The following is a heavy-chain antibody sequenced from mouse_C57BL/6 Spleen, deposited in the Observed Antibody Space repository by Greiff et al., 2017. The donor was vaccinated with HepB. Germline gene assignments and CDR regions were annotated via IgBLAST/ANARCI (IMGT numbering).Heavy chain of an antibody. CDR1: GYTFTSYW. J-gene: IGHJ2*01. Sequence: QVQLQQSGTELVKPGASVKLSCKASGYTFTSYWMPWVKQRPGQGLEWIGNINPRNGGTNYNEKFKSKATLTVDKSSSKAYMQLSSLTSEDSAVFYCARSGGRDYFDYWGQGTTLTVSS. CDR3: ARSGGRDYFDY. CDR2: INPRNGGT. V-gene: IGHV1-53*01.